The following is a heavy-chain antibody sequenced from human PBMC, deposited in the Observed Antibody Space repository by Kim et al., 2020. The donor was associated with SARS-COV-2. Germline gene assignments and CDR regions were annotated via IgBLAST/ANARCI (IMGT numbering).Heavy chain of an antibody. CDR3: ARDSSFLWVASSYYYYGMDV. D-gene: IGHD6-6*01. CDR2: ISSSGSTI. V-gene: IGHV3-11*04. Sequence: VGSLRLSCAASGFTFSDYYMSWIRQAPGKGLEWVSYISSSGSTIYYADSVKGRFTISRDNAKNSLYLQMNSLRAEDTAVYYCARDSSFLWVASSYYYYGMDVWGQGTTVTVSS. CDR1: GFTFSDYY. J-gene: IGHJ6*02.